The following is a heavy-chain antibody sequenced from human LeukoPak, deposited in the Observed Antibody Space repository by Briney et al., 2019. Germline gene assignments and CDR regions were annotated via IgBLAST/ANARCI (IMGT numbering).Heavy chain of an antibody. CDR2: ISGSGGST. J-gene: IGHJ4*02. CDR1: GFSFSSYG. V-gene: IGHV3-23*01. D-gene: IGHD3-9*01. CDR3: ALILTGYYTIDY. Sequence: GGSLRLSCAASGFSFSSYGMSWVRQAPGKGLEWVSAISGSGGSTYYADSVKGRFTISRDNSKNTLYLQMNSLRAEDTAVYYCALILTGYYTIDYWGQGTLVTVSS.